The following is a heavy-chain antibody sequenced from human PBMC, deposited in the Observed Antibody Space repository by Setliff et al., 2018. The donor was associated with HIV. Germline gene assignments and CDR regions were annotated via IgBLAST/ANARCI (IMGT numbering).Heavy chain of an antibody. CDR1: GFTFSSYG. V-gene: IGHV3-30*02. D-gene: IGHD2-15*01. CDR2: IRHDGINE. CDR3: ARGVPGICSGGTCYLEY. J-gene: IGHJ4*02. Sequence: GESLKISCAASGFTFSSYGMHWVRQAPGKGLEWVTFIRHDGINEDYRDSVKGRSSVSRDNSKNTVFLQMNSLRVEDTALYYCARGVPGICSGGTCYLEYWGQGALVTVSS.